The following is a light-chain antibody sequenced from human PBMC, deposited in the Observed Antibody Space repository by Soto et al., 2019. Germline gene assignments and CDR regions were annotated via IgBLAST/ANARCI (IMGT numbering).Light chain of an antibody. CDR1: QSVRGH. Sequence: ETVMTQSPATLSVSPGERATLSCRSSQSVRGHLAWYQQKPGQIPRLLIYATSTRATGTPARFSGTGSETEYTLTISSLQSEDCAVYYCQQYDHWLPAFGQGTKVEIK. CDR3: QQYDHWLPA. CDR2: ATS. V-gene: IGKV3-15*01. J-gene: IGKJ1*01.